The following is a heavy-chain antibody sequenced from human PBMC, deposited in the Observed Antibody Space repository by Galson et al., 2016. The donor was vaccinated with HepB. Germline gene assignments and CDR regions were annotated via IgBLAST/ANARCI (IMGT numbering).Heavy chain of an antibody. CDR2: IYSDGTT. Sequence: SLRLSCAASGFTVSSKYMSWVRQAPGKGLEWVSVIYSDGTTKYADSVEGRFIISRDNFKNTMYLQMNSLRAEDTAVFYWAGCSGWYGRCAFEIWGQGTMVTVSS. V-gene: IGHV3-66*01. D-gene: IGHD6-13*01. CDR1: GFTVSSKY. CDR3: AGCSGWYGRCAFEI. J-gene: IGHJ3*02.